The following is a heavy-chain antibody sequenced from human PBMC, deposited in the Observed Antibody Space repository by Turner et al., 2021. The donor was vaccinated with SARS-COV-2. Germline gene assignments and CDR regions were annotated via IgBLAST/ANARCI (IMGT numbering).Heavy chain of an antibody. J-gene: IGHJ6*02. Sequence: QVQLVQSGAEVKKPGASVKVSCRVSGYTLNELSMHWVRQAPGKGLEWMRVFDPEDGESIYAQKFQGRVTMTEHTSTDTAYMELSSLRSVDTAVYYCAPGVAVAGTPSGYSYYYGMDVWGQGTTVTVSS. CDR2: FDPEDGES. V-gene: IGHV1-24*01. CDR1: GYTLNELS. CDR3: APGVAVAGTPSGYSYYYGMDV. D-gene: IGHD6-19*01.